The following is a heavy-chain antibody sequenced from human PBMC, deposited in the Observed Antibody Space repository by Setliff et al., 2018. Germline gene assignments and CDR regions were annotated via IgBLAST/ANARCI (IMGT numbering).Heavy chain of an antibody. V-gene: IGHV3-23*01. CDR1: GFTFRSYA. CDR3: ANCRRSARCYDPDS. J-gene: IGHJ4*02. D-gene: IGHD2-2*01. CDR2: ISDSGAAT. Sequence: GGSLRLSCGASGFTFRSYAMSWVRQAPGKGLEWVSAISDSGAATYYADSVKGRFTISRDTSKNMLYLQMNSLRAEDTALYYCANCRRSARCYDPDSWGQGTLVTVSS.